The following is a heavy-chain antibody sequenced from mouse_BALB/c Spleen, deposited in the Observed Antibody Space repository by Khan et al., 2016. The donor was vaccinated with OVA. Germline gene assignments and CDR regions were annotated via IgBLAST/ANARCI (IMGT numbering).Heavy chain of an antibody. V-gene: IGHV2-2*02. CDR3: ARGGYEYGRGALFAY. J-gene: IGHJ3*01. D-gene: IGHD2-4*01. CDR2: IWSAGST. CDR1: GFSLNNYS. Sequence: QVQLKESGPGLVQPSQSLSITCTVSGFSLNNYSVHWVRQSPGTGLEWLGVIWSAGSTDYNAAFISRMTISKDNSRNQIFFRMNSLQPNDTAVYYCARGGYEYGRGALFAYWGRGTLDTVSA.